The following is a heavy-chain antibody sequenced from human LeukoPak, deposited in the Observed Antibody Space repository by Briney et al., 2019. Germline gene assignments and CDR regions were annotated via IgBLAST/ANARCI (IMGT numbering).Heavy chain of an antibody. Sequence: PSETLSLTCTVSGGSISSYYWSWIRQPPGKGLEWIGYIYYSGSTNYNPSLKSRVTISVDTSKNQFSLKLSSVTAADTAVYYCARDALWFGGFDYWGQGTLVTVSS. V-gene: IGHV4-59*01. D-gene: IGHD3-10*01. CDR3: ARDALWFGGFDY. CDR2: IYYSGST. J-gene: IGHJ4*02. CDR1: GGSISSYY.